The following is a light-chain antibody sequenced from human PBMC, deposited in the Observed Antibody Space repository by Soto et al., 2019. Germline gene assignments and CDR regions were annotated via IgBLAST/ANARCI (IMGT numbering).Light chain of an antibody. Sequence: EMVMTQSPATLSVSLGERATLSCRASQSVSTQLVWYQQKPGQAPRLLIYGASTRATGIPARFSGSVSGTEFTLTISSLQSEDFAVYYCQQFGSSPRTFGQGTRLEIK. CDR2: GAS. V-gene: IGKV3-15*01. CDR3: QQFGSSPRT. CDR1: QSVSTQ. J-gene: IGKJ5*01.